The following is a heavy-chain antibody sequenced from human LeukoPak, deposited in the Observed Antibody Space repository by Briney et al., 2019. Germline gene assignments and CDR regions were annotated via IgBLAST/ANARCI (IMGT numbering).Heavy chain of an antibody. Sequence: PGGSLRLSCAASGFTFSGYSMNWVRQAPGKGLEWVSSISRSSTYIYYADSVKGRFTISRDNAKNSLYLQMNSLRADDTAVYHCARIFIVGTTTCLDQWGQGTLVTVSS. CDR3: ARIFIVGTTTCLDQ. J-gene: IGHJ5*02. V-gene: IGHV3-21*01. D-gene: IGHD1-26*01. CDR2: ISRSSTYI. CDR1: GFTFSGYS.